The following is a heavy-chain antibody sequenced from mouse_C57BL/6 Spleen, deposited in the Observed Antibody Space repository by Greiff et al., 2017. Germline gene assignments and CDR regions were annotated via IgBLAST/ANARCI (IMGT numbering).Heavy chain of an antibody. D-gene: IGHD2-1*01. CDR3: ARDGYGNYCAMDY. CDR1: GYSITSGYY. J-gene: IGHJ4*01. V-gene: IGHV3-6*01. Sequence: EVKLVESGPGLVKPSQSLSLTCSVTGYSITSGYYWNWIRQFPGNKLEWMGYISYDGSNNYNPSLKNRISITRDTSKNQFFLKLKAVTTEDTATYYCARDGYGNYCAMDYWGQGTSVTVSS. CDR2: ISYDGSN.